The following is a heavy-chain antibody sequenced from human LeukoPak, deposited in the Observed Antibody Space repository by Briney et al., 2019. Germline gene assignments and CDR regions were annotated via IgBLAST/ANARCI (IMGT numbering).Heavy chain of an antibody. V-gene: IGHV1-2*02. Sequence: ASVKVSCKASGYTFTGYYMHWVRQAPGPGLEWMGWINPNSGGTNYAQKFQGRVTMTRDTSISTAYMELSRLRSDDTAVYYCARAGWFGEFPTRGMDVWGQGTTVTVSS. CDR2: INPNSGGT. CDR3: ARAGWFGEFPTRGMDV. J-gene: IGHJ6*02. CDR1: GYTFTGYY. D-gene: IGHD3-10*01.